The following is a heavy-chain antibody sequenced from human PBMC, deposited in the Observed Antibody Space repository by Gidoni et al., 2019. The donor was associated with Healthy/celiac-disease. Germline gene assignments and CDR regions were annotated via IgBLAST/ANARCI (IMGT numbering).Heavy chain of an antibody. D-gene: IGHD3-3*01. CDR3: AKGAHYDFWSGSRYFDY. Sequence: EVQLLESGGGWVEPGGSLRLSCAASGFTFSSYAMGWVRQAPGKGLEWVSAICGSGGSTYYADSVKGRFTISRVNSKNQLYLQMNSLRAEDTAVYYCAKGAHYDFWSGSRYFDYWGQGTLVTVSS. J-gene: IGHJ4*02. CDR1: GFTFSSYA. CDR2: ICGSGGST. V-gene: IGHV3-23*01.